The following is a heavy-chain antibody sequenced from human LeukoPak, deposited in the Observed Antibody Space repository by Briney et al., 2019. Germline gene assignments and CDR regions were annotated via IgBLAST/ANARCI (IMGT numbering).Heavy chain of an antibody. J-gene: IGHJ4*02. CDR2: IKAKTDGGTT. CDR3: LVGASDY. CDR1: GFTFNNAW. Sequence: KPGGSLRLSCAASGFTFNNAWMSWVRQAPGKGLEWVGRIKAKTDGGTTDHAAPVQGRFTITRDDSKKTLYLQMNSLKTEDTGVYYCLVGASDYWGQGTLITVSS. V-gene: IGHV3-15*01. D-gene: IGHD1-26*01.